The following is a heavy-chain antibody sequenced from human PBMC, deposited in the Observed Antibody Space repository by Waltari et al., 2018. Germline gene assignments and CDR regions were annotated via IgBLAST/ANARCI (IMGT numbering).Heavy chain of an antibody. D-gene: IGHD5-12*01. CDR1: GFTSSTFV. CDR2: ISSSGDRT. CDR3: ATDPWNSGQPYGMDV. V-gene: IGHV3-23*01. J-gene: IGHJ6*02. Sequence: EVQLLQSGGGLVQPGGSLRLSCPASGFTSSTFVLSGVRQAPGKGLEWISPISSSGDRTYYADSVKGRFTISRDNVMNTLYLQMNSLRAEDTAVYYCATDPWNSGQPYGMDVWGQGTTVTVSS.